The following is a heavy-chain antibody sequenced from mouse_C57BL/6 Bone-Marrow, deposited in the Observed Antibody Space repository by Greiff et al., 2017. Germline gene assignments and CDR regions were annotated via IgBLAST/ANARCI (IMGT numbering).Heavy chain of an antibody. J-gene: IGHJ3*01. D-gene: IGHD2-2*01. CDR2: ISSGSSTI. V-gene: IGHV5-17*01. Sequence: EVKLMESGGGLVKPGGSLKLSCAASGFTFSDYGMHWVRQAPEKGLEWVAYISSGSSTIYYADTVKGRFTISRDHAKNTLFLQMTSLRSEDTAMYYCARGWLPAWFAYWGQGTLVTVSA. CDR1: GFTFSDYG. CDR3: ARGWLPAWFAY.